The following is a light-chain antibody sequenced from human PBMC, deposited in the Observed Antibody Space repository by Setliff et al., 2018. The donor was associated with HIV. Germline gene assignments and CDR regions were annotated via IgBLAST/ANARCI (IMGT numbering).Light chain of an antibody. CDR2: QAT. J-gene: IGLJ1*01. CDR3: CSNTGSNTYV. V-gene: IGLV2-23*01. Sequence: QSALTQPASVSGSPGQPITISCAGTSNDVGRYDLVSWYQQHPARAPKLIIYQATRRPSGVSNRFSGSKSGNVAPLTISGLQAEDEADYYCCSNTGSNTYVFGTGTKVTVL. CDR1: SNDVGRYDL.